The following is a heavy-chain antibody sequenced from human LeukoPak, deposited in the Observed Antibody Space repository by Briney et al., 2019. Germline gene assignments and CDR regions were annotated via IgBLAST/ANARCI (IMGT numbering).Heavy chain of an antibody. Sequence: GGSLRLSCAASGFTFSTYWMHWVRQAPGKGLVWVSRINSDMSSTSYADSVKGRFTISRDNAKNTLYLQMNSLRADDTAVYYCARGAGGHFYGSIDYWGQGTLVTVSS. CDR2: INSDMSST. D-gene: IGHD2-21*02. J-gene: IGHJ4*02. V-gene: IGHV3-74*01. CDR1: GFTFSTYW. CDR3: ARGAGGHFYGSIDY.